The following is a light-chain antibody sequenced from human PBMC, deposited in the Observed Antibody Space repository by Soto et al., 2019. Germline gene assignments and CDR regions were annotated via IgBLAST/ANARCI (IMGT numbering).Light chain of an antibody. Sequence: EIVLTQSPATLSLSPGERATLSCRASQSIISYLAWYQQKPGQAPRLLIYDASNRATGIPARFSGSGSGTDFSLTISNLEPEDFAVYYCQQRSNWPLTFGGGTKVDIK. CDR3: QQRSNWPLT. J-gene: IGKJ4*01. V-gene: IGKV3-11*01. CDR1: QSIISY. CDR2: DAS.